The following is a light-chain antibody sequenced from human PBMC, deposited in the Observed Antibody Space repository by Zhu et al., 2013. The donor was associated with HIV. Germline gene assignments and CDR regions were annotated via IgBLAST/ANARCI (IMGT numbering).Light chain of an antibody. CDR1: QSVSGY. V-gene: IGKV3-11*01. Sequence: EIVMTQSPATLSVSPGERATLSCRPSQSVSGYLAWYQQKPGQAPRLLVYGASNRAAGIPARFSGSGSGTDFALTISSLEPEDSAVYYCQYRNEWPPGATFGQGTRLEIK. CDR3: QYRNEWPPGAT. J-gene: IGKJ5*01. CDR2: GAS.